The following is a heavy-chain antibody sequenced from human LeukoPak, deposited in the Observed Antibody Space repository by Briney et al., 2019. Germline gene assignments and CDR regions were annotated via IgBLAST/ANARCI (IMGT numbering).Heavy chain of an antibody. Sequence: SVKVSCKASGGTFSSYAISWVRQAPGRGLEWMGGIIPIFGTANYAQKFQGRVTITADESTSTAYMELSSLRSEDTAVYYCARGILGELTSSDYWGQGTLVTVSS. D-gene: IGHD1-26*01. V-gene: IGHV1-69*01. CDR3: ARGILGELTSSDY. J-gene: IGHJ4*02. CDR2: IIPIFGTA. CDR1: GGTFSSYA.